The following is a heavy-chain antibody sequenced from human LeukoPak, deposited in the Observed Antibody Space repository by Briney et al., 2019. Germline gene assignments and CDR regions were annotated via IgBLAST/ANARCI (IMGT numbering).Heavy chain of an antibody. CDR1: GGSISSSSYY. CDR2: IYYSGST. J-gene: IGHJ4*02. V-gene: IGHV4-39*01. Sequence: SETLSLTCTVSGGSISSSSYYWGWIRQPPGKGLEWIGSIYYSGSTYYNPSLKSRVTISVDTSKNQFSLKLSSVTAADTAVYYCARASWVGATLFDYWGQGTLVTVSS. D-gene: IGHD1-26*01. CDR3: ARASWVGATLFDY.